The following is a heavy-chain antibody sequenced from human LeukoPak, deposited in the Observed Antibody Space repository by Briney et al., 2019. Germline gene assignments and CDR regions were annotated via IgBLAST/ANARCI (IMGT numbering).Heavy chain of an antibody. CDR2: IYYSGST. CDR1: GGSISSYY. Sequence: PSETLSLTCTVYGGSISSYYWSWLRQPPGKGLEWFGYIYYSGSTNYNPSLKSRVTISVETSKNKFSLKLSSVTAADTAVYYCARVTGYMIEDYFDYWGQGTLVTVSS. V-gene: IGHV4-59*01. D-gene: IGHD3-22*01. J-gene: IGHJ4*02. CDR3: ARVTGYMIEDYFDY.